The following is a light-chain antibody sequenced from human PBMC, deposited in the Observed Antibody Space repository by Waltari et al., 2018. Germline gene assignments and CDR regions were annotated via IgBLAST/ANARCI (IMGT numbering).Light chain of an antibody. CDR3: LSYAATVSCG. V-gene: IGLV2-23*02. J-gene: IGLJ2*01. Sequence: QPALTQPASVSGSPGQSVTISCTGTSSDVGNNNHVCWYQKHPDKVPKLFIYEVSKRPPGVSERFSDSRSGNTASLTISGLQAEDEADYYCLSYAATVSCGFGGGTKLTVL. CDR1: SSDVGNNNH. CDR2: EVS.